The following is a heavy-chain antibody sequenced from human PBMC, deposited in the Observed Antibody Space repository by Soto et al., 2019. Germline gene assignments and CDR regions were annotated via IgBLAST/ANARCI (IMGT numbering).Heavy chain of an antibody. J-gene: IGHJ4*02. CDR3: AHRPNGGWLDY. CDR1: GFSLSTSGVS. CDR2: IYWDDDK. V-gene: IGHV2-5*02. D-gene: IGHD6-19*01. Sequence: QITLKESGPTLVKPTQTLTLTCTSSGFSLSTSGVSVGWIRQPPGKALEWLALIYWDDDKRYSPSLKSRLTITKVTSKTQVVLTMTNMDPVDTATYYCAHRPNGGWLDYWGQGTLVTVSS.